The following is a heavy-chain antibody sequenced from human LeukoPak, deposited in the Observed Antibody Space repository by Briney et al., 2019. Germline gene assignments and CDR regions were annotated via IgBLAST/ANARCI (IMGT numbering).Heavy chain of an antibody. CDR3: ARDAYGEQMLWHLRVNWFDP. CDR1: GGTFSSYA. V-gene: IGHV1-69*04. Sequence: GASVKVSCKASGGTFSSYAISWVRQAPGQGLERMGRIIPILGIANYAQKFQVRVTITADKSTSTAYMELSSLRSEDTAVYYCARDAYGEQMLWHLRVNWFDPWGQGTLVTVSS. CDR2: IIPILGIA. D-gene: IGHD2-2*01. J-gene: IGHJ5*02.